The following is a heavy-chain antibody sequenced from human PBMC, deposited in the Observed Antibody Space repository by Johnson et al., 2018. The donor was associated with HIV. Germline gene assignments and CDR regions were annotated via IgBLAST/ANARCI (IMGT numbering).Heavy chain of an antibody. D-gene: IGHD2-15*01. Sequence: QVQLVESGGGVVQPGGSLILSCAASGFTFSSYAMHWVRQAPGKGLEWVAIMSYDGSNKYYADSVKGRFTISRDSSKDTLYVQMNSLRGEDTAVYYCARECSGGSCYPLDHDAFDIWGQGTMVTVSS. CDR2: MSYDGSNK. CDR3: ARECSGGSCYPLDHDAFDI. CDR1: GFTFSSYA. J-gene: IGHJ3*02. V-gene: IGHV3-30-3*01.